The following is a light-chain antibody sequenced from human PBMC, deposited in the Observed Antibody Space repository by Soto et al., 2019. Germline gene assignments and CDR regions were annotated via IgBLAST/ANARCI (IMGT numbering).Light chain of an antibody. CDR3: QQYNNWPLA. V-gene: IGKV3-15*01. CDR2: GAS. CDR1: QSVSSN. Sequence: EIVMTQSPATLSVSPGERATLSCRAGQSVSSNLAGYQQKPGQAPRLLIYGASTRATCIPARFSGSGSGTEFTLTISSLQSEDLAVYYCQQYNNWPLAFGQGTRLEIK. J-gene: IGKJ5*01.